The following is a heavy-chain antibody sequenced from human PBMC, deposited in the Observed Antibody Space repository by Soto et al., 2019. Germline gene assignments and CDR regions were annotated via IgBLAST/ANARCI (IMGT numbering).Heavy chain of an antibody. D-gene: IGHD6-19*01. Sequence: PGGSLRLSCAASGFTFSSYGMHWVRQAPGKGLEWVAVISYDGSNKYYADSVKGRFTISRDNSKNTLYLQMNSLRAEDTAVYYCAKWGSQGIAVAAHGDTFDYWGQGTLVTVSS. CDR1: GFTFSSYG. V-gene: IGHV3-30*18. CDR3: AKWGSQGIAVAAHGDTFDY. J-gene: IGHJ4*02. CDR2: ISYDGSNK.